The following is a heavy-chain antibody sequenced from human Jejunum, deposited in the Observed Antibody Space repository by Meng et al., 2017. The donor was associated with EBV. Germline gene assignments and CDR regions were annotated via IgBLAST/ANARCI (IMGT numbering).Heavy chain of an antibody. J-gene: IGHJ4*02. D-gene: IGHD2-21*02. V-gene: IGHV7-4-1*02. CDR2: INTRTGNP. CDR1: GYTFSRYA. Sequence: SYKPSGYTFSRYAMNWVRQAPGQGLEWMGWINTRTGNPAYAQGFTGRFVFSLDTSVSTAYLQISSLKAEDTAVYYCASDISTATFGYWGQGTLVTVSS. CDR3: ASDISTATFGY.